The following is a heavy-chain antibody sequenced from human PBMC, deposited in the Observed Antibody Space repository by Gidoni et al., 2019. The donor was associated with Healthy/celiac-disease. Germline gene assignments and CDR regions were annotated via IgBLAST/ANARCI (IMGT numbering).Heavy chain of an antibody. CDR1: GFTFSSYW. CDR3: ARDHIPYFDY. CDR2: RKKDGSEK. Sequence: VQLVESGGGLVQPGGSLRLSCAASGFTFSSYWMSWVRQAPGKGLEWVANRKKDGSEKYYVESVKGRFTISRDNAKNSRYLQMNSLRAEDTAVYYCARDHIPYFDYWGQGTLVTVSS. J-gene: IGHJ4*02. V-gene: IGHV3-7*04.